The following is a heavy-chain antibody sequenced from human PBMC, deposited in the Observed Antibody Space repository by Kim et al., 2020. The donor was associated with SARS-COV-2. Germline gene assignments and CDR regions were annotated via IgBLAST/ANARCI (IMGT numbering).Heavy chain of an antibody. CDR2: IRTKAYGATT. CDR3: TRDGPCSSNTCSNSYYYGMDV. Sequence: GGSLRLSCTASGFTFGDYVMTWVRQAPGKGLEWVSLIRTKAYGATTEYAASVKGRFTIARDDYKSHAYLQSNSLKIEDTAVYYCTRDGPCSSNTCSNSYYYGMDVWGQGTTVHVSS. CDR1: GFTFGDYV. D-gene: IGHD2-2*01. V-gene: IGHV3-49*04. J-gene: IGHJ6*02.